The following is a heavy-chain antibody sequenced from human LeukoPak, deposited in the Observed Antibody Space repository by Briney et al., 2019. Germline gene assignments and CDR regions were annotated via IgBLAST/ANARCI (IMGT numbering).Heavy chain of an antibody. D-gene: IGHD6-13*01. CDR3: AKWSSSWYQYYFDY. V-gene: IGHV3-23*01. Sequence: GGSLRLSRAASGFTFSSYAMSWVRQAPGKGLEWVSAISGSGGSTYYADSVKGRFTISRDNSKNTLYLQMNSLRAEDTAVYYCAKWSSSWYQYYFDYWGQGTLVTVSS. CDR1: GFTFSSYA. J-gene: IGHJ4*02. CDR2: ISGSGGST.